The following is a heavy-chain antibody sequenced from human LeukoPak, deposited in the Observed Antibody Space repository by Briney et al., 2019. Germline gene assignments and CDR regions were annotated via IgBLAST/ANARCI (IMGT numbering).Heavy chain of an antibody. Sequence: SVNVSCKASGGTFSSYAISWVRQAPGQGLEWMGGIIPIFGTANHAQKFQGRVTITADESTSTAYMELSSLRSEDTAVYYCARISSGYYYGDWYFDLWGRGTLVTVSS. D-gene: IGHD3-22*01. CDR1: GGTFSSYA. V-gene: IGHV1-69*13. CDR2: IIPIFGTA. CDR3: ARISSGYYYGDWYFDL. J-gene: IGHJ2*01.